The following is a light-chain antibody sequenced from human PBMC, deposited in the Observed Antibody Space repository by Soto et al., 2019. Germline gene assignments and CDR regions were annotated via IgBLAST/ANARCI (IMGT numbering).Light chain of an antibody. CDR1: QSLLDSDNGDTY. Sequence: EIVMTQTPLSLPVTPGEPASISCRSNQSLLDSDNGDTYLDWFQQRPGQTPQLLIYSLSNRASGVPDRFSGSGSGTVFTLEISRVEAEDVGVYYCMQRKEFPWTFGQGTKVDIK. CDR3: MQRKEFPWT. V-gene: IGKV2-40*01. CDR2: SLS. J-gene: IGKJ1*01.